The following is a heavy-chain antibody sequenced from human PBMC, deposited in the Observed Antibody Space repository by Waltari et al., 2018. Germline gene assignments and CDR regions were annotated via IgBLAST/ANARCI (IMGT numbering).Heavy chain of an antibody. V-gene: IGHV1-3*01. J-gene: IGHJ6*04. Sequence: QVQLVQSGAEVKKPGASVKVSCKASGYTFTSYAMHWVRQAPGQRLEWMGWINAGNGNTKYSQKFQGRVTITADTSTDTAYMELSSLRSEDTAVYYCATKGLSRVVGVWGKGTTVTVSS. CDR2: INAGNGNT. CDR1: GYTFTSYA. D-gene: IGHD3-3*01. CDR3: ATKGLSRVVGV.